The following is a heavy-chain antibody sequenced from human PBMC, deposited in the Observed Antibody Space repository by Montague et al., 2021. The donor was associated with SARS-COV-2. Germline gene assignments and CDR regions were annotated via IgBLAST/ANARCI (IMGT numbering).Heavy chain of an antibody. D-gene: IGHD3-3*01. Sequence: SLRLSCVASGFTFSSYEMNWVRQAPGKGLEWVSYISSSGSTIYYXDSXHGRFTISRDNAKNSLYLQMNSLRAEDTAVYYCARAEMYYDFWSGYPWTFYYFDYWGQGTLVTVSS. J-gene: IGHJ4*02. CDR2: ISSSGSTI. V-gene: IGHV3-48*03. CDR3: ARAEMYYDFWSGYPWTFYYFDY. CDR1: GFTFSSYE.